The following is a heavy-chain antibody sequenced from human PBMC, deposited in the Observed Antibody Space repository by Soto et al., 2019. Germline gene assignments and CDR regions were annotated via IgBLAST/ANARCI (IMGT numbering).Heavy chain of an antibody. V-gene: IGHV1-3*01. D-gene: IGHD6-13*01. Sequence: ASVKVSCKASGYTFTSYGIHWVRQAPGQRLEWMGWINAANGDTKYSPKFQGRVTITRDTSASTAYMELSSLRSEDTAVYYCVRRHVSATGIDWFDPWGQGTLFTVSS. J-gene: IGHJ5*02. CDR1: GYTFTSYG. CDR2: INAANGDT. CDR3: VRRHVSATGIDWFDP.